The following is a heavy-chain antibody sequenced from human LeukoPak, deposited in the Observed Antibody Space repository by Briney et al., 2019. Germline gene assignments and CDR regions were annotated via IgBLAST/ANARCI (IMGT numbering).Heavy chain of an antibody. D-gene: IGHD3-16*01. V-gene: IGHV3-23*01. CDR2: SRGNGET. Sequence: GGSLRLSCAASGVSFSSFAMSWVRQGPARGLEWGSSSRGNGETFYADSVKGRFTLSSASSKNTVYFQLNNLRVEDMAIYYCAKASWVSSTDAVRWGQGTLVTVSS. CDR3: AKASWVSSTDAVR. CDR1: GVSFSSFA. J-gene: IGHJ4*02.